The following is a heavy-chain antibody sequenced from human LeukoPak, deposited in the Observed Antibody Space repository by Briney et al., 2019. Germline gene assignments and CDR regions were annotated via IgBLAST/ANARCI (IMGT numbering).Heavy chain of an antibody. Sequence: SETLSLTCTVSGYSISSGYYWGWIRQPLGKGLEWIGSIYHSGSTYYNPSLKSRVTISVDTSKNQFSLKLSSVTAADTAVYYCARDLSGFDYYYYYMDVWGKGTTVTVSS. CDR1: GYSISSGYY. CDR2: IYHSGST. CDR3: ARDLSGFDYYYYYMDV. J-gene: IGHJ6*03. D-gene: IGHD6-19*01. V-gene: IGHV4-38-2*02.